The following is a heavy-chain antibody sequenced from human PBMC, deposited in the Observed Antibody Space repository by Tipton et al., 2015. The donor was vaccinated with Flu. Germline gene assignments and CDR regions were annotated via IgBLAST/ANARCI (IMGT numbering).Heavy chain of an antibody. CDR2: VDPEDGEA. D-gene: IGHD6-6*01. J-gene: IGHJ4*02. CDR1: GYTFTDYY. Sequence: QLVQSGAEVRKPGASVKVSCKASGYTFTDYYMHWVRQAPAKGLEWMGLVDPEDGEAVYAEKFQGRVTITADTSTDTAYMDLSSLRSDDTAVYYCATEAQGALDYWGQGTLVTVSS. CDR3: ATEAQGALDY. V-gene: IGHV1-69-2*01.